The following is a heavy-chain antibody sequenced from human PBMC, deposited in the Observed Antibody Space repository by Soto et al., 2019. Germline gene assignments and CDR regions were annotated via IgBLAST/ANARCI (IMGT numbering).Heavy chain of an antibody. CDR1: GGSLSGYY. CDR2: INHSGST. V-gene: IGHV4-34*01. Sequence: PSETLSLTCAVYGGSLSGYYWSWIRQPPGEGLEWIGDINHSGSTIYNPSLKSRVTISVDTSKNQFSLKLNSVTAADTALFYCATIFWSGYYVIDHWAKGTLVTVSS. CDR3: ATIFWSGYYVIDH. D-gene: IGHD3-3*01. J-gene: IGHJ4*02.